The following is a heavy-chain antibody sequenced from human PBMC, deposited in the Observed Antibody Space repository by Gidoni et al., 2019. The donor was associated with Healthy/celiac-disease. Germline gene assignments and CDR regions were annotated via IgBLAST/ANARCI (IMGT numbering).Heavy chain of an antibody. Sequence: QVQLQESGPGLVKPSQTLSLTCTVPGGSISRGGSSWSWIRQHPGKGLEWIGYIYYSGSTYYNPSLKSRVTISVDTSKNQFSLKLSSVTAADTAVYYCARAVVVVAATNWGDAFDIWGQGTMVTVSS. CDR2: IYYSGST. CDR3: ARAVVVVAATNWGDAFDI. CDR1: GGSISRGGSS. V-gene: IGHV4-31*03. J-gene: IGHJ3*02. D-gene: IGHD2-15*01.